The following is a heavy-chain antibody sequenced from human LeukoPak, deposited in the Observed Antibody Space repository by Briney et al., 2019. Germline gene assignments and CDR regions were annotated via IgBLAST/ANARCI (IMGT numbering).Heavy chain of an antibody. CDR2: IYYSGST. CDR3: TRGGVVGATNAFDI. D-gene: IGHD1-26*01. Sequence: SETLSLTCTVSGGSISTYYWSSIRQPPGKGLEWIGYIYYSGSTNYDPSLKSRVTISVDMSKNEFSLKLTSVTAADTAVYYCTRGGVVGATNAFDIWGQGTIVTVSS. J-gene: IGHJ3*02. CDR1: GGSISTYY. V-gene: IGHV4-59*01.